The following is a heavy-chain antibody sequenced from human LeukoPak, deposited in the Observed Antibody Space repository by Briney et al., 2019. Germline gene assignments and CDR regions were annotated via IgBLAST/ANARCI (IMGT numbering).Heavy chain of an antibody. CDR2: INGDVSIT. Sequence: SGGSLRLSCAASGFTFSSNWMHWVRQAPGKGPVWVSRINGDVSITNYADSVKGRFTISRDNAKNTLYLEMNGLRAEDTAVYYCAATVAGTPNWGPGTLVTVSS. D-gene: IGHD6-19*01. CDR1: GFTFSSNW. J-gene: IGHJ4*02. V-gene: IGHV3-74*01. CDR3: AATVAGTPN.